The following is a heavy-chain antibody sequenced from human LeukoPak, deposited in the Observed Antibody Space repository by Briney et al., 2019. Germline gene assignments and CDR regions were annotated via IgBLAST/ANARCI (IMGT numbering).Heavy chain of an antibody. Sequence: GGSLRLSCAASGFTFSSYEMNWVRQAPGKGLEWVSYISSSSSTIYYADSVKGRFTISRDNAKNSLYLQMNSLRAEDTAVYYCAVLGITMIGGVWGKGTTVTISS. CDR2: ISSSSSTI. J-gene: IGHJ6*04. D-gene: IGHD3-10*02. CDR3: AVLGITMIGGV. V-gene: IGHV3-48*03. CDR1: GFTFSSYE.